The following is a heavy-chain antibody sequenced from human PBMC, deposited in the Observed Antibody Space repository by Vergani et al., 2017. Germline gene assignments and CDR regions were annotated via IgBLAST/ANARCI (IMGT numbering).Heavy chain of an antibody. CDR1: GGTFSSYA. J-gene: IGHJ6*02. V-gene: IGHV1-69*12. CDR2: IIPIFGTA. D-gene: IGHD2-2*01. CDR3: AGTAARSYYYYYYGMDV. Sequence: QVQLVQSGAEVKKPGSSVKVSCKASGGTFSSYAISWVRQAPGQGLGWMGGIIPIFGTANYAQKFQGRVTITADESTSTAYMELSSLRSEDTAVYYCAGTAARSYYYYYYGMDVWGQGTTVTVSS.